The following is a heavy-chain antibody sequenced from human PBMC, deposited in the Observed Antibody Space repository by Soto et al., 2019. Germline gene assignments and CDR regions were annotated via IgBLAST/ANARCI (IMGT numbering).Heavy chain of an antibody. D-gene: IGHD6-25*01. CDR1: GFTFSSYG. CDR3: AKDLLRPGRAYGMDV. V-gene: IGHV3-30*18. CDR2: ISYDGSNK. Sequence: GGSLRLSCAASGFTFSSYGMHWVRQAPGKGLEWVAVISYDGSNKYYADSVKGRFTISRDNSKNTLFLQMNSLRAEDTAVYYCAKDLLRPGRAYGMDVWGQGTTVTVSS. J-gene: IGHJ6*02.